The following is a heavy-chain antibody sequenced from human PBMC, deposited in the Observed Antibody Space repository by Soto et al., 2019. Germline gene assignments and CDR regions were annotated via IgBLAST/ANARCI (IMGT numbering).Heavy chain of an antibody. J-gene: IGHJ3*02. V-gene: IGHV5-51*01. D-gene: IGHD6-19*01. CDR3: ARPKASIAVAGTAGAFDI. CDR2: IYPGDSDT. CDR1: GYSFTSYW. Sequence: KCRGESLKISCKGSGYSFTSYWIGWVRQMPGKGLEWMGIIYPGDSDTRYSPSFQGQVTISADKSISTAYLQWSSLKASDTAMYYCARPKASIAVAGTAGAFDIWGQGTMVTVSS.